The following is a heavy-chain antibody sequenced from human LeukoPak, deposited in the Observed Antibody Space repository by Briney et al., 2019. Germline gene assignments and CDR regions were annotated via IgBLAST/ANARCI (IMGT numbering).Heavy chain of an antibody. CDR3: TRQGGLIDCKHNWFDP. CDR2: IYYSGST. D-gene: IGHD1-26*01. V-gene: IGHV4-59*08. Sequence: PSETLSLTCTVSGGSISSYYWSWIRQPPGKGLEWIGYIYYSGSTNYNPSLKSRVTISVDTPKNQFSLKLSSVTAADTAVYYSTRQGGLIDCKHNWFDPWGQGTLVTVSS. J-gene: IGHJ5*02. CDR1: GGSISSYY.